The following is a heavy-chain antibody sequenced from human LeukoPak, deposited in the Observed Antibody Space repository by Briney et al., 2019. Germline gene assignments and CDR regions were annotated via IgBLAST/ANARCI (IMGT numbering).Heavy chain of an antibody. J-gene: IGHJ4*02. Sequence: ASVKVSCKASGYTFTGYYMHWVRQAPGQGLEWMGWINPNSGGTNYAQKFQGRVTMTRDTSTSTVYTELSSLRSEDTAVYYCAREGYYDSSGSTDYWGQGTLVTVSS. CDR2: INPNSGGT. D-gene: IGHD3-22*01. CDR1: GYTFTGYY. V-gene: IGHV1-2*02. CDR3: AREGYYDSSGSTDY.